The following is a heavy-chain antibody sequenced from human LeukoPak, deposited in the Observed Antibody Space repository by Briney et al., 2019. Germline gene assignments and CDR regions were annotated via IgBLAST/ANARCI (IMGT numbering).Heavy chain of an antibody. Sequence: GGSLRLSCAASGFTFSSYAMRWVRQAPGKGLEWVAVISYDGSNKYYADSVKGRFTISRDNSKNTLYLKMNSLRAEDTAVYYCARDAGYSSGWTEYWGQGNLVTVSS. CDR2: ISYDGSNK. V-gene: IGHV3-30-3*01. CDR1: GFTFSSYA. CDR3: ARDAGYSSGWTEY. D-gene: IGHD6-19*01. J-gene: IGHJ4*02.